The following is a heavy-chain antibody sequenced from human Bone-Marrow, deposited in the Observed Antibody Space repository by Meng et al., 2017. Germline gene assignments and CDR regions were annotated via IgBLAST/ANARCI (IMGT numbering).Heavy chain of an antibody. V-gene: IGHV1-8*01. CDR3: ARSGIQLWLYY. Sequence: QVQLVQSGAEVTKPGSSVKVSSNASGYTFTSYDINWVRQAPGQGLEWMGWMNPNSGNTGYAQKFQGRVTMTRNTSISTAYMELSSLRSEDTAVYYCARSGIQLWLYYWGQGTLVTVSS. D-gene: IGHD5-18*01. CDR1: GYTFTSYD. J-gene: IGHJ4*02. CDR2: MNPNSGNT.